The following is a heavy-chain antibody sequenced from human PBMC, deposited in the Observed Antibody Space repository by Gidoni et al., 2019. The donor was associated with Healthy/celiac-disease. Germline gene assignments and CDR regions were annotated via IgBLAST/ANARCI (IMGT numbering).Heavy chain of an antibody. D-gene: IGHD3-9*01. J-gene: IGHJ4*02. CDR3: AKGHGTLRSFDWLLMVY. V-gene: IGHV3-30*18. CDR1: GFTFSSYG. CDR2: ISYDGSNK. Sequence: QVQLVASGGGVVQPGRSLSLSCAASGFTFSSYGMHWVRQAPGKGLEWVAVISYDGSNKYYADAVKGRFTISRDNSKNTLYLQMNSLRAEDTAVYYCAKGHGTLRSFDWLLMVYWGQGTLVTVSS.